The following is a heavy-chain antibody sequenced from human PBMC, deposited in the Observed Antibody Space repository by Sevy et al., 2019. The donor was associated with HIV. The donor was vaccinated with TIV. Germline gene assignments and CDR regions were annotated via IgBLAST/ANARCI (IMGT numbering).Heavy chain of an antibody. CDR2: ISSSSSYI. CDR1: GFTFSSYS. CDR3: AREGIVVVPAAQIYYYGMDF. V-gene: IGHV3-21*01. J-gene: IGHJ6*02. Sequence: GGSLRLSCAASGFTFSSYSMNWVRQAPGKGLEWVSSISSSSSYIYYADSVKGRFTISRDNAKNSLYLQMNSLRAVDTAGYYCAREGIVVVPAAQIYYYGMDFWGQGTTVTVSS. D-gene: IGHD2-2*01.